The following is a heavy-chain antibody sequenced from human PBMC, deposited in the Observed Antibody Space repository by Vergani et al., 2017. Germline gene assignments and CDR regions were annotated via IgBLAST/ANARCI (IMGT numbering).Heavy chain of an antibody. J-gene: IGHJ4*02. CDR3: ARTRLTVTTTGFDY. CDR1: GFSLSTSGVG. Sequence: QITLKESGPTLVKPTQTLTLTCTFSGFSLSTSGVGVGWIRKPPEKALEWLALIYWNDDKRYSPSLKSRLTITKDTSKNQVVLTMTNMDPVDTATYYCARTRLTVTTTGFDYWGQGTLVTVSS. CDR2: IYWNDDK. V-gene: IGHV2-5*01. D-gene: IGHD4-17*01.